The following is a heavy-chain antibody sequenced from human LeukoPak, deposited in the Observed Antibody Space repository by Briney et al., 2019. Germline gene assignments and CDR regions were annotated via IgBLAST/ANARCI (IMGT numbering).Heavy chain of an antibody. CDR3: ARDPLGGYWFDP. D-gene: IGHD5-12*01. V-gene: IGHV4-59*01. CDR2: IYYSGST. CDR1: GGSISGYY. J-gene: IGHJ5*02. Sequence: SETLSLTCTVSGGSISGYYWNWIRQPPGKGLEWIAYIYYSGSTNYNPSLKSRVTISVDTSKNQISLKLSSVTAADTAVYYCARDPLGGYWFDPWGQGTLVTVSS.